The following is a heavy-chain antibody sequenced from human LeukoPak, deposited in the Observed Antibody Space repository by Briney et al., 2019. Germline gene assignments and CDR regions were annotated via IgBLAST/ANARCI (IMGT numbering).Heavy chain of an antibody. V-gene: IGHV3-23*01. CDR1: GFTFSSYA. D-gene: IGHD4-17*01. CDR2: ISGSGDST. J-gene: IGHJ4*02. CDR3: AKGVTYGYYFDS. Sequence: GGSLRLSCVVSGFTFSSYAMSWVRQAPEKGLEWVSAISGSGDSTYYAESVKGRFTISRDTSKNTVHLQMNSLRAVDTAIYYCAKGVTYGYYFDSWGQGTLVTAS.